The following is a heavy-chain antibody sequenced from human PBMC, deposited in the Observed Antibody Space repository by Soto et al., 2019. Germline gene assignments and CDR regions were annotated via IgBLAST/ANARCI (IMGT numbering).Heavy chain of an antibody. CDR2: IIPIFGTT. CDR3: AIYGHRDCSSWTRTNYYYYGMDV. V-gene: IGHV1-69*05. D-gene: IGHD6-13*01. Sequence: ASVKVSCKASGGTFSSYAISWVRQAPGQGLEWMGGIIPIFGTTNYAQKFQGRVTITTDESTSTAYMKLSSLRSEDTAVYYCAIYGHRDCSSWTRTNYYYYGMDVWGQGTTVTVSS. CDR1: GGTFSSYA. J-gene: IGHJ6*02.